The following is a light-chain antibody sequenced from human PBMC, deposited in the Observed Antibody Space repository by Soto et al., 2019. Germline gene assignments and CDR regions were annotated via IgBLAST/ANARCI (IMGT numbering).Light chain of an antibody. CDR2: GNS. CDR1: SSNIGAGYD. CDR3: QSYDNSLSGYV. V-gene: IGLV1-40*01. J-gene: IGLJ1*01. Sequence: QSVLTQPPLVSGAPGQRVTISCTGSSSNIGAGYDVHWYQQLPGTAPKPLIYGNSNRPSGVPDRFSGSKSGTSATLVITGLQAEDEADYCCQSYDNSLSGYVFGTGTKVTV.